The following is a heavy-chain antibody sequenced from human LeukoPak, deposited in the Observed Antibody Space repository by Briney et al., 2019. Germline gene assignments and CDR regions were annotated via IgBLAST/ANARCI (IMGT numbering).Heavy chain of an antibody. CDR3: ARDRDGYKQGAFDI. J-gene: IGHJ3*02. D-gene: IGHD5-24*01. CDR2: IKQDGSEK. CDR1: GFTFSSYW. V-gene: IGHV3-7*03. Sequence: GGSLRLSCAASGFTFSSYWMSWVRQAPGKGLEWVADIKQDGSEKYYVDSVKDRFTISRDNAKNSLYLQLDSLRADDTAVYYCARDRDGYKQGAFDIWGQGTMVTVSS.